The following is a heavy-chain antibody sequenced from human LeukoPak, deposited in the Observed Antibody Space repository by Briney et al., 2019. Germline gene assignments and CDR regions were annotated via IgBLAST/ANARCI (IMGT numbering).Heavy chain of an antibody. V-gene: IGHV3-15*01. D-gene: IGHD5-12*01. CDR1: GFTFRSYA. CDR2: IKSKTDGGTM. J-gene: IGHJ4*02. Sequence: PGGSLRHSCAAPGFTFRSYAMSWVRQAPGKGLEWVGRIKSKTDGGTMDYAAPVKGRFTISRDDSKNILSLQMNSLKTEDTAVYYCSTGNGYEWGQGTLVTVSS. CDR3: STGNGYE.